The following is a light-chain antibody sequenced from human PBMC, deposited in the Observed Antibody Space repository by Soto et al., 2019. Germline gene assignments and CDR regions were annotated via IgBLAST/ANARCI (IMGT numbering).Light chain of an antibody. V-gene: IGKV1-5*01. Sequence: IHMTHSPSTLSASLGDIVTITFRASQSISRWLAWHQQKPGKAPRLLIYDASNLQRGVPSRFSGSGSGTEFTLTITSLQPEDFATYYCQQYTDYSGMFGQGTKVDIK. CDR3: QQYTDYSGM. CDR2: DAS. CDR1: QSISRW. J-gene: IGKJ1*01.